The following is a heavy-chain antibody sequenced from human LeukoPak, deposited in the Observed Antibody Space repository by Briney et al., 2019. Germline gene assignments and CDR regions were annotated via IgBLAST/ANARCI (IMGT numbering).Heavy chain of an antibody. D-gene: IGHD1-26*01. Sequence: GSLRLSCAASGFTVSSYWMHWVRQAPGKGLVWVSRINSDGSSTSYADSVKGRFTISRDNAKNTLYLQMNSLRAEDTAVYYCARDLDFGGGYYSSTTLFLRGQGTLVTV. CDR3: ARDLDFGGGYYSSTTLFL. J-gene: IGHJ4*02. V-gene: IGHV3-74*01. CDR2: INSDGSST. CDR1: GFTVSSYW.